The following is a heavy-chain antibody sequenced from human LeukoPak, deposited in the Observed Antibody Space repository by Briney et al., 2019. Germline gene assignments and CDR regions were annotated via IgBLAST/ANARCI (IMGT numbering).Heavy chain of an antibody. CDR1: GFTVSSNY. V-gene: IGHV3-53*01. Sequence: GGSLRLSCAASGFTVSSNYMSWVRQAPGKGLEWVSVIYSGGSTYYADSVKGRFTISRDNSKNTLYLQMNGLRAEDTAVYYCARGSDPDAFDIWGQGTMVTVSS. CDR2: IYSGGST. J-gene: IGHJ3*02. CDR3: ARGSDPDAFDI.